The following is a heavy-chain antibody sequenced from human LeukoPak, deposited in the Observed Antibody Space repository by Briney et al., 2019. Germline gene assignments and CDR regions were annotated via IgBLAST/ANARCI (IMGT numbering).Heavy chain of an antibody. J-gene: IGHJ5*02. Sequence: PSETLSLTCAVYGGSFSGDYWSWIRQPPGKGLDWIGEINHSGSTNYNPSLKSRVTLSVHTSKNQFSLNLSSVTAADTAVYYCAKNYYGSGSYYNGYNWFDPWGQGTLVTVSS. D-gene: IGHD3-10*01. CDR3: AKNYYGSGSYYNGYNWFDP. CDR2: INHSGST. CDR1: GGSFSGDY. V-gene: IGHV4-34*01.